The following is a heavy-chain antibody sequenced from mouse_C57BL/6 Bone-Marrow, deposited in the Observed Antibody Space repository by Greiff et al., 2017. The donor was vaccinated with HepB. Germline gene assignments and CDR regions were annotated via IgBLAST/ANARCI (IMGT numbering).Heavy chain of an antibody. Sequence: QVQLQQPGAELVKPGASVKLSCKASGYTFTSYWMQWVKQRPGQGLDWIGEIDPSDSYTNYNQKFKGKATLTVDTSSSTAYMQLSSLTSEDSAVYYCAGYYGSSSAWFAYWGQGTLVTVSA. CDR1: GYTFTSYW. V-gene: IGHV1-50*01. CDR2: IDPSDSYT. CDR3: AGYYGSSSAWFAY. J-gene: IGHJ3*01. D-gene: IGHD1-1*01.